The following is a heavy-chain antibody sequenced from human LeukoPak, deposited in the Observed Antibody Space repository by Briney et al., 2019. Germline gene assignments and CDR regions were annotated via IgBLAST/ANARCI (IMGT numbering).Heavy chain of an antibody. V-gene: IGHV3-30*02. Sequence: GGSLRLSCAASGFTFSDYYMSWIRQAPGKGLEWVAFIRYDGSNKYYADSVKGRFTISRDNSKNTLYLQMNSLRAEDTAVYYCAKEARVSRGWFYYFDYWGQGTLVTVSS. CDR2: IRYDGSNK. D-gene: IGHD6-19*01. CDR1: GFTFSDYY. J-gene: IGHJ4*02. CDR3: AKEARVSRGWFYYFDY.